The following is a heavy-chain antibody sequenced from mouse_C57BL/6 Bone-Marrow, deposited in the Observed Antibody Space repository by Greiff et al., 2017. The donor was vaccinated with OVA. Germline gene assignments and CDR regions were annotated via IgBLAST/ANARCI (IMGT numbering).Heavy chain of an antibody. D-gene: IGHD1-1*01. CDR2: IHPNSGST. J-gene: IGHJ1*03. Sequence: QVQLKQPGAELVKPGATVKLSCKASGYTFTSYWMHWVKQRPGQGLEWIGMIHPNSGSTNYNEKFMSMATLTVDKSSSTDYMQLSSLTSEDAAVYYYARIITTVVTDRDPYRYFDVWGTGTTVTVSS. V-gene: IGHV1-64*01. CDR3: ARIITTVVTDRDPYRYFDV. CDR1: GYTFTSYW.